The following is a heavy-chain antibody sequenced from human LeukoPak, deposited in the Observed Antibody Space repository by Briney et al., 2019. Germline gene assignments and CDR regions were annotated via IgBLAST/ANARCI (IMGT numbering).Heavy chain of an antibody. Sequence: GGSLRLSCAASGFAVSNTYMTWVRQAPGKGLEWISTIYSRGTTYYADSVKGRFSISRDNSKNTLYLQISSLRVEDTAVYYCAKVATWTHFDYWGQGILVTVSS. CDR2: IYSRGTT. V-gene: IGHV3-53*01. CDR1: GFAVSNTY. D-gene: IGHD3/OR15-3a*01. CDR3: AKVATWTHFDY. J-gene: IGHJ4*02.